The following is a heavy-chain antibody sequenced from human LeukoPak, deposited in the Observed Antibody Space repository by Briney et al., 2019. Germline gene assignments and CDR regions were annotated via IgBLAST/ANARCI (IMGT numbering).Heavy chain of an antibody. CDR3: ASWGTVPRFAS. D-gene: IGHD4-17*01. Sequence: SETLSLTCTVSGGSISSYYWSWIRQPPGKGLEWIGYIYYSGSTNYNPSLRSRVTISVDTSKNQFSLKLSSVTAADTAVYYCASWGTVPRFASGGQGTLATVS. V-gene: IGHV4-59*01. CDR2: IYYSGST. J-gene: IGHJ4*02. CDR1: GGSISSYY.